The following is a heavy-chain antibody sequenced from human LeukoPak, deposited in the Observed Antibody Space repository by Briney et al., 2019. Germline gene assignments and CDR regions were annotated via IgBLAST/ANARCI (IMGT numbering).Heavy chain of an antibody. V-gene: IGHV1-18*01. CDR1: GYTLTSYG. J-gene: IGHJ6*03. D-gene: IGHD6-13*01. CDR2: ISAYNGNT. CDR3: ARDGRGGGSSWYFYYYYMDV. Sequence: ASVKVSCKASGYTLTSYGISWVRQAPGQGLEWMGWISAYNGNTNYAQKLQGRVTMTTDTSTSTAYMELRSLRSDDTAVYYCARDGRGGGSSWYFYYYYMDVWGKGTTVTVSS.